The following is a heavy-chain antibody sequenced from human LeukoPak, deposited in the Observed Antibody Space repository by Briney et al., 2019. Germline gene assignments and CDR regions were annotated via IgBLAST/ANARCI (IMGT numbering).Heavy chain of an antibody. Sequence: PSETLSLTCAVYGGSFSGYYWSWIRPLPGKGLEWIGEINHSGSTNYNPSLKSRVTISVDTSKNQFSLKLSSVTAADTAVYYCAGCRWLQCDAFDIWGQGTMVTVSS. V-gene: IGHV4-34*01. CDR2: INHSGST. CDR1: GGSFSGYY. CDR3: AGCRWLQCDAFDI. D-gene: IGHD5-24*01. J-gene: IGHJ3*02.